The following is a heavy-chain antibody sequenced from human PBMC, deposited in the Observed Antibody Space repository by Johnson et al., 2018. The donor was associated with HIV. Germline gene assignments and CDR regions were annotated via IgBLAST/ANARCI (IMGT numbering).Heavy chain of an antibody. J-gene: IGHJ3*02. CDR3: AKAFSSSWSDAFDI. CDR1: GMTVSSYY. Sequence: VQLVESGGGLVQPGGSLRLSCGASGMTVSSYYMSWVRQAPGKGLEWVSVIFGGGSTYYSASVKRRFTISRDNSKNTLYLQMNSLRAEDTAVYYCAKAFSSSWSDAFDIWGQGTMVTVSS. CDR2: IFGGGST. V-gene: IGHV3-66*01. D-gene: IGHD6-13*01.